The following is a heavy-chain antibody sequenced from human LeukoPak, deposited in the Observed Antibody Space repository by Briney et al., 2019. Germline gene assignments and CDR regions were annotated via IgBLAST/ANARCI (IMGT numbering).Heavy chain of an antibody. CDR3: ARSDYDYVWGSPRQSFDY. CDR2: INHSGST. CDR1: GGSFSSYY. D-gene: IGHD3-16*01. V-gene: IGHV4-34*01. Sequence: SETLSLTCAVYGGSFSSYYWSWIRQPPGKGLEWIGEINHSGSTNYNPSLKSRVTISVDTSKNQFSLKLSSVTAADTAVYYCARSDYDYVWGSPRQSFDYWGQGTLVTVSS. J-gene: IGHJ4*02.